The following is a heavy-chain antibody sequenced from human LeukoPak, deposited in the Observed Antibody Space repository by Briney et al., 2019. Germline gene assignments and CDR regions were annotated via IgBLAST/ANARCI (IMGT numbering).Heavy chain of an antibody. CDR1: GFTFIDYD. CDR2: IGIRGDT. CDR3: ARGGIQVSGIDEFDY. V-gene: IGHV3-13*01. J-gene: IGHJ4*02. D-gene: IGHD6-19*01. Sequence: GGSLRLSGGASGFTFIDYDMHWVRQVIGKGLEWVSAIGIRGDTHYSGSVKGRFTISRENAESSLYLQMNSLRAEDTAVYYCARGGIQVSGIDEFDYWGQGTLVTVSS.